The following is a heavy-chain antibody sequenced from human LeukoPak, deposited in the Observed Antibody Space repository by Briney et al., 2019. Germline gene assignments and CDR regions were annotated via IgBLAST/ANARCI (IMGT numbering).Heavy chain of an antibody. Sequence: PGRSLRLSCAASGFTFSSYAMHWVRLAPGKGLEWVANIKEDGTETYYVDSVKGRFTISRDNAKNSLYLQMNSLRVEDTAVYYCAKEGRSLQTYWGQGTLVTVSS. CDR1: GFTFSSYA. J-gene: IGHJ4*02. V-gene: IGHV3-7*03. CDR3: AKEGRSLQTY. D-gene: IGHD5-24*01. CDR2: IKEDGTET.